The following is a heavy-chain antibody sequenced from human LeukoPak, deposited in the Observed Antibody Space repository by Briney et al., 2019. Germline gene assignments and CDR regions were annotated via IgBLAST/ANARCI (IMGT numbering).Heavy chain of an antibody. J-gene: IGHJ6*03. V-gene: IGHV1-18*01. CDR1: GGTFSTYV. CDR2: ISAYNGNT. Sequence: ASVKVSCKASGGTFSTYVISWVRQAPGQGLEWMGWISAYNGNTDYVQKLQGRVTMTTDTSTSTAYMELRSLRSDDTAVYYCARDPKNGGYFDWLMPNELYYYYMDVWGKGTTVTVSS. CDR3: ARDPKNGGYFDWLMPNELYYYYMDV. D-gene: IGHD3-9*01.